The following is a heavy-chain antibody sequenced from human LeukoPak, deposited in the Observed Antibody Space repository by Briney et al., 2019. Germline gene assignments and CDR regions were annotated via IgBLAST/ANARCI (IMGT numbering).Heavy chain of an antibody. J-gene: IGHJ3*02. CDR2: IGATGDT. CDR1: GLTFSSYG. D-gene: IGHD1-1*01. V-gene: IGHV3-13*01. Sequence: GGSLRLSCAASGLTFSSYGMHWVRQAAGKGLEWVSSIGATGDTYCIDSVKGRFTISRENAKKSLYLQVSSLRVEDTAVYFCVLGAYWNDDKNAFHIWGPGTMVTVSS. CDR3: VLGAYWNDDKNAFHI.